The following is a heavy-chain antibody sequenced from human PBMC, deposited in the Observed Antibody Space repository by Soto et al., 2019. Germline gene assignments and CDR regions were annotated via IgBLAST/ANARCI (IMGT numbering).Heavy chain of an antibody. CDR3: AGTREIPYYHGMDV. V-gene: IGHV1-69*13. D-gene: IGHD2-2*02. J-gene: IGHJ6*02. CDR1: GGTLRSYG. Sequence: SVKVSCKAPGGTLRSYGINWVRQAPGQGLEWMGGIIPIFGSANYAPKFQGRVTLTADESTSTAFMEVSSLRSGDTAVYYCAGTREIPYYHGMDVWGQGTTVTVSS. CDR2: IIPIFGSA.